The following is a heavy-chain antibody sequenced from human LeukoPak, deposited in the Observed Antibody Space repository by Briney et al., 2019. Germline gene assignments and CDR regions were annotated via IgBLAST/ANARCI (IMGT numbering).Heavy chain of an antibody. J-gene: IGHJ4*02. CDR2: IKQDGSEK. V-gene: IGHV3-7*04. CDR1: GFTFSSFW. CDR3: ARGRFSYDY. D-gene: IGHD3-10*01. Sequence: GGSLRLSCAASGFTFSSFWMIWVRQAPGKGLEWVANIKQDGSEKYYVDPVKGRFTISRDNAKNSLYLQMNSLRAEDTAVYYCARGRFSYDYWGQGTLVTVSS.